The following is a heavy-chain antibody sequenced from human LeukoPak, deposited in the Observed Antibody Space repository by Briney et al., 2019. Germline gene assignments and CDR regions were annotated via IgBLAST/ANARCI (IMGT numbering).Heavy chain of an antibody. Sequence: SVKVSCKASGGTFSSYAISWVRQAPGQGLEWMGGIIPIFGTANYAQKFQGRVTITADKSTSTAYMELSSLRSEDTAVYYCARDLGYSYGFDYWGQGTLVTVSS. J-gene: IGHJ4*02. CDR2: IIPIFGTA. CDR3: ARDLGYSYGFDY. CDR1: GGTFSSYA. V-gene: IGHV1-69*06. D-gene: IGHD5-18*01.